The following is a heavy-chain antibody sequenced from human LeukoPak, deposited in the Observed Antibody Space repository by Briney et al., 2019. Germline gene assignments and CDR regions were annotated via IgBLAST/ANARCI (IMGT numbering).Heavy chain of an antibody. V-gene: IGHV3-74*01. CDR3: ARDRGASRYYDSSGYTT. D-gene: IGHD3-22*01. CDR2: INSDGSST. Sequence: GGSLRLSCAASGFTFSDYGMHWVRQAPGKGLVWVSRINSDGSSTSYADSVKGRFTISRDNAKNTLYLQMNSLRAEDTAVYYCARDRGASRYYDSSGYTTWGQGTLVTVSS. CDR1: GFTFSDYG. J-gene: IGHJ5*02.